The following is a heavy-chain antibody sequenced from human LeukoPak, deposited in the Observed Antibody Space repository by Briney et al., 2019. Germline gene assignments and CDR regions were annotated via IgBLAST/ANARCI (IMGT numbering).Heavy chain of an antibody. CDR1: GFIVSRYY. CDR3: ARSYSNHLFGMDV. CDR2: IYSGGST. D-gene: IGHD4-11*01. J-gene: IGHJ6*02. V-gene: IGHV3-66*01. Sequence: GGSLRLSCVASGFIVSRYYMTWDRQAPGKGLEWVSVIYSGGSTYYADSVKGRVAISRDNSKNTVFLQMSSVRAEDTAVYYCARSYSNHLFGMDVWGQGTTVTVTS.